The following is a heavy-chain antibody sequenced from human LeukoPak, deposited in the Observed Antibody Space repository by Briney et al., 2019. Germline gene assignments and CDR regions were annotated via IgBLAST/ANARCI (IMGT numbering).Heavy chain of an antibody. CDR3: ARGPSIAADGTGDY. V-gene: IGHV3-53*01. D-gene: IGHD6-13*01. CDR2: IYSGGST. Sequence: GGSLRLSCAASGFTVSSNYMSWVRQAPGKGLEWVSVIYSGGSTYYADSVKGRFTISRDNSKHTLYLQMNSLRAEDTAVYYCARGPSIAADGTGDYWGQGTLVTVSS. J-gene: IGHJ4*02. CDR1: GFTVSSNY.